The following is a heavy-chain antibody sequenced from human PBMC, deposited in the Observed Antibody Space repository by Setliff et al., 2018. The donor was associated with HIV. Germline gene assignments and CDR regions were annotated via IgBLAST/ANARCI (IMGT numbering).Heavy chain of an antibody. Sequence: LRLSCAASGFTFSSYWMHWVRQAPGKGLVWVSRLNTDGSSTKYADSVKGRFTISRDNAKNTLYLQMDSLRGEDTAVYYCARGYYGSDLQNAMDIWGQGTTVTVSS. D-gene: IGHD3-10*01. CDR2: LNTDGSST. J-gene: IGHJ6*02. CDR3: ARGYYGSDLQNAMDI. V-gene: IGHV3-74*03. CDR1: GFTFSSYW.